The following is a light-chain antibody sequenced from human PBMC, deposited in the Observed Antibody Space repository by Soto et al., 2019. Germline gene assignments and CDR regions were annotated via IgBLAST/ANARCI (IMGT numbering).Light chain of an antibody. CDR1: QAIKTD. CDR3: LQDYNYPRT. V-gene: IGKV1-6*01. CDR2: AAS. Sequence: AIQMTQSPSSLSASVGDRVTITCRASQAIKTDLGWYQQKPGKAPKLLIYAASSLQSGVPSRFSGSGSGTDFTLTISSLQPEDFATYYCLQDYNYPRTFGQGTKVEAK. J-gene: IGKJ1*01.